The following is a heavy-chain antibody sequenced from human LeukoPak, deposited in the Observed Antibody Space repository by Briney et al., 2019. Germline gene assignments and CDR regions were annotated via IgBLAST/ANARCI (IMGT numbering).Heavy chain of an antibody. V-gene: IGHV1-69*04. CDR3: ARIGPHCSGGSCYFY. D-gene: IGHD2-15*01. CDR1: GGTFSSYA. J-gene: IGHJ4*02. CDR2: IIPILGIA. Sequence: SVKVSCKASGGTFSSYAISWARQAPGQGLEWMGRIIPILGIANYAQKFQGRVTITADKSTSTAYMELSSLRSEDTAVYYCARIGPHCSGGSCYFYWGQGTLVTVSS.